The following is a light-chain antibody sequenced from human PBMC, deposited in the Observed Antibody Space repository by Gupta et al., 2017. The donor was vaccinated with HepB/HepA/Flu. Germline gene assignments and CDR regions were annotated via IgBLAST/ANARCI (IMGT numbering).Light chain of an antibody. CDR2: LNSDGSH. CDR1: SGHSRYA. V-gene: IGLV4-69*01. CDR3: QTWDTGIRV. Sequence: QPVLTQSPSASASLGASVKLTCTLSSGHSRYAIGWHQQQPEKGPRYLMKLNSDGSHSRGDGIPDRFSGSSSGAERYLTISSLQSEDEADYYCQTWDTGIRVFGGGTKLTVL. J-gene: IGLJ3*02.